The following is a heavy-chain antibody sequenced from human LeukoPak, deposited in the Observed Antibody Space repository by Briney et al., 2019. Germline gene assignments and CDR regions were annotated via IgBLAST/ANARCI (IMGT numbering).Heavy chain of an antibody. CDR1: GYTLTDHQ. Sequence: ASVKVSCKASGYTLTDHQLIWVRQAPGQGLEWMGWIRPNSGGIKYAQEFQGRVTMTRDTSISTAYMELTSLTSDDTAIYYCARDPVDGYSHYDFWGQGTLVTVSS. CDR2: IRPNSGGI. V-gene: IGHV1-2*02. CDR3: ARDPVDGYSHYDF. J-gene: IGHJ4*02. D-gene: IGHD5-24*01.